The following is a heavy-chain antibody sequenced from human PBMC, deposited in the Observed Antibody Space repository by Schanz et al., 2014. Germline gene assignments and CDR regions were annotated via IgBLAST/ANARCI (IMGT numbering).Heavy chain of an antibody. J-gene: IGHJ4*02. CDR3: AKDPSHGDYDYYFDY. Sequence: QLVESGGGLVQPGGSLRLSCAASGFTFSTYAMSWVRQAPGKGLEWVSAISGSGGSTYYADSVKGRFTISRDNSKNTLYRQMNRRRAEDTAVYYCAKDPSHGDYDYYFDYWGQGTLVTVSS. D-gene: IGHD3-22*01. CDR2: ISGSGGST. CDR1: GFTFSTYA. V-gene: IGHV3-23*04.